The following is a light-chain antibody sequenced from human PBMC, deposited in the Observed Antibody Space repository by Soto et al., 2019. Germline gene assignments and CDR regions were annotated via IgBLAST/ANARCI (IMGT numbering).Light chain of an antibody. Sequence: QSALTQPPSASGSPGQSVTISCTGTSSDVGGYNYVSWYQQHPGKAPKLMSYEVTKRPSGVPDRFSGSKSGNTASLTVSGLQAEDEADYYWSSYAGSNNLVFGGGTKLTVL. CDR1: SSDVGGYNY. CDR3: SSYAGSNNLV. CDR2: EVT. V-gene: IGLV2-8*01. J-gene: IGLJ3*02.